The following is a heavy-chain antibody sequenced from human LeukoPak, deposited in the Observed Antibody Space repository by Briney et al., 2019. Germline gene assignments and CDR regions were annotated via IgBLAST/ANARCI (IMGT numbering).Heavy chain of an antibody. CDR1: GFTVSSNY. D-gene: IGHD3-22*01. CDR3: ARDGYDSSGYYSAD. CDR2: IYSGGST. Sequence: TGGSLRLSCAASGFTVSSNYMSWVRQAPGKGLEWVSVIYSGGSTYYADSVKGRFTISRDNSKNTLYLQMNSLRAEDTAVYYCARDGYDSSGYYSADWGQGTLVTVSS. J-gene: IGHJ4*02. V-gene: IGHV3-53*01.